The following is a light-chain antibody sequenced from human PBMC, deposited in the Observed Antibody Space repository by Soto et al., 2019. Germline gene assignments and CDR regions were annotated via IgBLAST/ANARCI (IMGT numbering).Light chain of an antibody. Sequence: DTQMTQSPSTLSASIGDRVTITCRASQSISTWLAWYQQKPGKAPKLLIYAASTLENGVPTRFSGTGSETEFTLTVSSLQPDDSGVYYCQQYNDWPRTFGQGTKVDI. CDR2: AAS. J-gene: IGKJ1*01. CDR3: QQYNDWPRT. V-gene: IGKV1-5*01. CDR1: QSISTW.